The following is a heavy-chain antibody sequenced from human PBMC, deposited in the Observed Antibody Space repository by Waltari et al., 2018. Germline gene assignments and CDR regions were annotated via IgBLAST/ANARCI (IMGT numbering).Heavy chain of an antibody. Sequence: EVQLVESGGGLVQPGGSLRLSCAASGFTFSSYWMSWVRQAPGEGREWVANIKQDGSEKYYVDSVKGRFTISRDNAKNSLYLQMNSLRAEDTAVYYCAREGGSSTHFDYWGQGTLVTVSS. V-gene: IGHV3-7*01. CDR1: GFTFSSYW. CDR2: IKQDGSEK. CDR3: AREGGSSTHFDY. D-gene: IGHD6-6*01. J-gene: IGHJ4*02.